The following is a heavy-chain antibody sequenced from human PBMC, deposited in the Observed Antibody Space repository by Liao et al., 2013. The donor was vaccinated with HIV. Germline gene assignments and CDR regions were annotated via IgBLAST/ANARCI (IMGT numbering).Heavy chain of an antibody. V-gene: IGHV4-59*07. CDR2: GHYSGST. Sequence: QVQLQASGPGLVKPSDTLSLTCTVSGGSIGTYYWSWIRQSPGKGLEWIGYGHYSGSTSYNPSLENRAIISVDTSKNQFSLKLNLATTADTAIYYCARGAFNWQSLNWHFDLWGRGSLVIVSS. D-gene: IGHD5-24*01. CDR3: ARGAFNWQSLNWHFDL. J-gene: IGHJ2*01. CDR1: GGSIGTYY.